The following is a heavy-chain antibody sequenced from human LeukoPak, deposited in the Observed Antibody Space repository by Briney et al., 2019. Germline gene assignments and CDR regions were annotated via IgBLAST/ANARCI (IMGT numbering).Heavy chain of an antibody. V-gene: IGHV4-4*07. CDR2: IYTSGTT. D-gene: IGHD7-27*01. CDR3: ARWLANWDSFDY. CDR1: GASISSYY. Sequence: SQTLSLTCTVSGASISSYYWSWIRQPAGKGLEWIGRIYTSGTTNYNPSLKSRVTMSVDTSKNQFSLKLSSVTAADTAVYYCARWLANWDSFDYWGQGTLVTVSS. J-gene: IGHJ4*02.